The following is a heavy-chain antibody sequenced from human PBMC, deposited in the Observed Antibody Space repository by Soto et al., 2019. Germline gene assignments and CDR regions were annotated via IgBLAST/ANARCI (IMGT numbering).Heavy chain of an antibody. CDR2: IIPILGIA. J-gene: IGHJ4*02. CDR1: GGTFSSYT. D-gene: IGHD5-18*01. CDR3: ARSPGDTAMVDY. V-gene: IGHV1-69*02. Sequence: QVQLVQSGAEVKKPGSSVKVSCKASGGTFSSYTISWVRQAPRQGLEWMGRIIPILGIANYAQKFQGRVTITADKSTSTAYMELSSLRSEDTAVYYCARSPGDTAMVDYWGQGTLVTVSS.